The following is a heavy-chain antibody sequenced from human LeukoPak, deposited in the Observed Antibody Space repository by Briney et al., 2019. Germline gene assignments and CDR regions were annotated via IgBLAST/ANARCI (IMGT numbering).Heavy chain of an antibody. Sequence: SETLSLTCTVSGDSISNYYWTWIRQPAGKGLEWIGCIYRSGSTNYNPSLKSRVTMSVDTSKNQFSLKLSSVTAADTAVYYCARETSQKGAHYMDVWGKGTTVTISS. CDR1: GDSISNYY. V-gene: IGHV4-4*07. J-gene: IGHJ6*03. CDR2: IYRSGST. D-gene: IGHD3-16*01. CDR3: ARETSQKGAHYMDV.